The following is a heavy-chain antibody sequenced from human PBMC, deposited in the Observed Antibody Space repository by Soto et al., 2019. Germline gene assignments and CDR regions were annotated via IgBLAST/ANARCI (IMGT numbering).Heavy chain of an antibody. Sequence: QVQLVQSGAEVKKPGASVKVSCKASGYTFTSYGISWVRQAPGQGLEWMGWISADNGNTKNAQKLQGRVTMTTDTSTSSAYMELRRMTSDDTAVYYCARDSPTVDYWGQGTLVTVSS. CDR2: ISADNGNT. V-gene: IGHV1-18*01. CDR1: GYTFTSYG. CDR3: ARDSPTVDY. J-gene: IGHJ4*02.